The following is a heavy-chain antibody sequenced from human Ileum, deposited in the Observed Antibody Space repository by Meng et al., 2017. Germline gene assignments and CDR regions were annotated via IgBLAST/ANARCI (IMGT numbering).Heavy chain of an antibody. D-gene: IGHD1-26*01. CDR2: AST. J-gene: IGHJ4*02. CDR3: ARDHMGSLDY. CDR1: GGSVSRAGYQ. Sequence: QEQLQESGTGLGRPSEILSLICTVAGGSVSRAGYQWGWIRQPPGKGLEWIGYASTNYNPSLKSRVTISLDTSRNQFSLSLSSVTAADTAVYYCARDHMGSLDYWGQGILVTISS. V-gene: IGHV4-61*08.